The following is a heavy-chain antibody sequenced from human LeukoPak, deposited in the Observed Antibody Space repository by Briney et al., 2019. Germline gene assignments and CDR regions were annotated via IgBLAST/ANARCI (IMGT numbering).Heavy chain of an antibody. CDR2: IIPILGIA. J-gene: IGHJ6*03. CDR3: AREGGGYCSSTSCQYYYYYMDV. D-gene: IGHD2-2*03. CDR1: GGTFSSYT. Sequence: SVKVSCKASGGTFSSYTISWVRQAPGQGLEWMGRIIPILGIANYAQKFQGRVTITADKSTSTAYMELSSLRSEDTAVYYCAREGGGYCSSTSCQYYYYYMDVWGKGTTVTVSS. V-gene: IGHV1-69*04.